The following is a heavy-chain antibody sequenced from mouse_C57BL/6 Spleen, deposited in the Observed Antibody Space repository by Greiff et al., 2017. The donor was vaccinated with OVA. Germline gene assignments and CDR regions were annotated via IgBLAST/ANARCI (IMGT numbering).Heavy chain of an antibody. CDR3: YGNY. D-gene: IGHD2-1*01. V-gene: IGHV1-26*01. J-gene: IGHJ2*01. CDR2: IIPNNGGT. Sequence: EVQLQQSGPELVKPGASVKISCKASGYTFTDYYMNWVKQSHGKSLEWIGDIIPNNGGTSYNQKFKGKATLTVDKSSSTAYMELRSLTSEDSAVYYCYGNYWGQGTTLTVSS. CDR1: GYTFTDYY.